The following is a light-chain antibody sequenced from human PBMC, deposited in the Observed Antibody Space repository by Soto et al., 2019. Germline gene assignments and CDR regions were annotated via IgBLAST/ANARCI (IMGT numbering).Light chain of an antibody. J-gene: IGKJ3*01. CDR1: QSVSNN. CDR2: GAS. V-gene: IGKV3-20*01. Sequence: EIVLTQSPGTLSLSPGERATLSCRASQSVSNNLAWTQQKPGQTPRLLMYGASSRATGIPDRFSGSGSGTRFTLTISRLEPEDFAVYYCQQYGGSPFTFGPGTKVEI. CDR3: QQYGGSPFT.